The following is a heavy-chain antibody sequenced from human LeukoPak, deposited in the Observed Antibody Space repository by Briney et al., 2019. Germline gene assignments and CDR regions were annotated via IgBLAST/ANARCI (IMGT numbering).Heavy chain of an antibody. Sequence: GGYLRLSCATSGYTLSNAWKNWVRQARGKGLEWVGRIRSNSDGGTIDYAAPVRGRFTLSRDDSKTTLYLQMNSLQTEDTAVYYCATDFYDSTWGQGTLVTVSS. CDR2: IRSNSDGGTI. V-gene: IGHV3-15*07. J-gene: IGHJ5*02. CDR1: GYTLSNAW. D-gene: IGHD3-22*01. CDR3: ATDFYDST.